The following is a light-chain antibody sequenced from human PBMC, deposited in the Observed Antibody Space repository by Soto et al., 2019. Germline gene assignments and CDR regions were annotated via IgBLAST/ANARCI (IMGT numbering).Light chain of an antibody. V-gene: IGKV3-20*01. CDR2: GAS. J-gene: IGKJ1*01. CDR3: QQYGSSRT. CDR1: QSISSY. Sequence: EIVLTQSPATLSLPPGERATLSCRASQSISSYLAWYQQKPGQAPRLLIYGASSRATGIPDRFSGSGSGTDFTLTISRLEPEDFAVYCCQQYGSSRTFGQGTKVDIK.